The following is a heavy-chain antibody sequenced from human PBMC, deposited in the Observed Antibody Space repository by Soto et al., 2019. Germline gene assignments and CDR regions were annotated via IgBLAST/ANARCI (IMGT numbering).Heavy chain of an antibody. D-gene: IGHD6-6*01. V-gene: IGHV1-24*01. J-gene: IGHJ6*02. CDR1: GYTLTELS. CDR3: ATQKAARGYGMDV. CDR2: FDPEDGET. Sequence: ASVKVSCKVSGYTLTELSMHWVRQAPGKGLEWMGGFDPEDGETIYAQKFQGRVTMTEDTSTDTAYMELSSLRSEDTAVYYCATQKAARGYGMDVWGQETTLNVS.